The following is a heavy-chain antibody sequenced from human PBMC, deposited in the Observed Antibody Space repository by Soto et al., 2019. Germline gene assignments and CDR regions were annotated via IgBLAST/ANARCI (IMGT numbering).Heavy chain of an antibody. Sequence: ASVKVSCKASGYTFTGYYMHWVRQAPGQGLEWMGWINPNSGGTNYAQKFQGWGTMTRDTSISTAYMELSRLRSDDTAVYYCARGEIEKINWYFDLWGRGTLVTVSS. CDR1: GYTFTGYY. V-gene: IGHV1-2*04. CDR3: ARGEIEKINWYFDL. J-gene: IGHJ2*01. CDR2: INPNSGGT.